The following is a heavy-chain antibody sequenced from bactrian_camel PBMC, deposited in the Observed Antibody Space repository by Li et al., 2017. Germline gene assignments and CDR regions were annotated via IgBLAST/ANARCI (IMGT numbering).Heavy chain of an antibody. J-gene: IGHJ6*01. Sequence: VQLVESGGGLVQPGGSLRLSCAASGFTFSSSYMTWVRQAPGKGLEWVSAIKYGGSPTYYADSVKGRFTISRDNAKNTVCLQMNSLKSEDTALYYCATVVGGSSWYNPTVGYWGQGTQVTVS. V-gene: IGHV3S1*01. CDR2: IKYGGSPT. CDR3: ATVVGGSSWYNPTVGY. D-gene: IGHD6*01. CDR1: GFTFSSSY.